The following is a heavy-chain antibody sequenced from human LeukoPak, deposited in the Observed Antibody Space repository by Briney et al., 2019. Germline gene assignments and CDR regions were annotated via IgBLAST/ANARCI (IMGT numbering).Heavy chain of an antibody. J-gene: IGHJ6*02. CDR3: ARIEYYYDSSGYYYSNYYYGMDV. CDR1: GGTFSSYA. CDR2: IIPIFGTA. V-gene: IGHV1-69*13. D-gene: IGHD3-22*01. Sequence: ASVKVSCKASGGTFSSYAINWVRQAPGQGLEWMGGIIPIFGTANYAQKFQGRVTITADESTSTAYMELSSLRSEDTAVYYCARIEYYYDSSGYYYSNYYYGMDVWGQGTTVTVSS.